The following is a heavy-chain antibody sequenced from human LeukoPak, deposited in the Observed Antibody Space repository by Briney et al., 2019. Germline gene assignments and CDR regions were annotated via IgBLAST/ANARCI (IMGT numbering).Heavy chain of an antibody. D-gene: IGHD2-2*01. Sequence: ASVKVSCKASGYTFTDYYIHWVRQAPGQGLEWMAWINPNSGGTYYAQNFHDRITLTRDTSVSTAYMELSRLRSDDTAIYYCARANALYCSSTSCLFDYWGQGTLVTVSS. CDR2: INPNSGGT. V-gene: IGHV1-2*02. CDR1: GYTFTDYY. CDR3: ARANALYCSSTSCLFDY. J-gene: IGHJ4*02.